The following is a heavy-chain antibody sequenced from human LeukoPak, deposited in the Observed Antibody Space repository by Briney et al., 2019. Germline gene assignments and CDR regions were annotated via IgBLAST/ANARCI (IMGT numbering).Heavy chain of an antibody. CDR3: ARHESAVGALFY. CDR1: GGSISRYY. Sequence: WETLSLTCTVSGGSISRYYWSWIRQPPGKGLEWIGYIYSSGSTNSNPSLKSRVTISVDTSKNNFSLRLASVTAADTAMYYCARHESAVGALFYWGQGTLVTVSS. CDR2: IYSSGST. V-gene: IGHV4-59*08. J-gene: IGHJ4*02. D-gene: IGHD1-26*01.